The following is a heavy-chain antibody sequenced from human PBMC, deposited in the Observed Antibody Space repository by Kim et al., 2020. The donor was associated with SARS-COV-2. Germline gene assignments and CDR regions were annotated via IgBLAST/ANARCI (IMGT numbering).Heavy chain of an antibody. D-gene: IGHD3-22*01. Sequence: SETLSLTCTVSGGSIGSYYWSWIRQPPGEGLEWIGYIGYSGSTNYNPSFKKRVTISVDTSKNQFSLKVSSVTAADTAVYYCAREVGDSRGYGLDVWGQGT. V-gene: IGHV4-59*01. CDR3: AREVGDSRGYGLDV. CDR1: GGSIGSYY. CDR2: IGYSGST. J-gene: IGHJ6*02.